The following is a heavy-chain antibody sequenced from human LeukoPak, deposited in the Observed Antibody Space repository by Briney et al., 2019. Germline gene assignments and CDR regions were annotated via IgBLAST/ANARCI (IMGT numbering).Heavy chain of an antibody. V-gene: IGHV4-61*08. CDR3: ARDRYGDSRIIDY. CDR1: GGSISSGGYY. CDR2: IYYSGST. D-gene: IGHD4-17*01. J-gene: IGHJ4*02. Sequence: SETLSLTCTVSGGSISSGGYYWSWIRQPPGKGLEWIGYIYYSGSTNYNPSLKSRVTISVDTSKNQFSLKLSSVTAADTAVFYCARDRYGDSRIIDYWGQGTLVTVSS.